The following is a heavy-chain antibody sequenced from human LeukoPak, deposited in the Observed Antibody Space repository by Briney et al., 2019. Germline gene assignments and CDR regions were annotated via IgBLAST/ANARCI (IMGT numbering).Heavy chain of an antibody. J-gene: IGHJ6*02. CDR1: GYSFTSDW. V-gene: IGHV5-51*01. Sequence: GESLKISCKGSGYSFTSDWIGWVRQMPGKGLEWMGIIYPGDSDTRYSPSFQGQVTISADKSISTAYLQWSSLKASDTAMYYCARLSAPGYYYYGMDVWGQGTAVTVS. CDR2: IYPGDSDT. CDR3: ARLSAPGYYYYGMDV. D-gene: IGHD1-14*01.